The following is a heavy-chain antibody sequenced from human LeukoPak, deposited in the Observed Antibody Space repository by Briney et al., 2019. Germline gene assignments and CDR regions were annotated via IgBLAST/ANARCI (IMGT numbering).Heavy chain of an antibody. V-gene: IGHV3-23*01. CDR1: GFTFSSYA. D-gene: IGHD1-1*01. J-gene: IGHJ4*02. CDR2: ISGSGDTT. CDR3: VKDVNWSTY. Sequence: PGGSLRLSCAASGFTFSSYAMIWVRQAPGKGLEWVSVISGSGDTTYYADSVKGRFTISRDNSRNTVYLQMNSLRGDDTAVYYCVKDVNWSTYWGQGTLVTVPS.